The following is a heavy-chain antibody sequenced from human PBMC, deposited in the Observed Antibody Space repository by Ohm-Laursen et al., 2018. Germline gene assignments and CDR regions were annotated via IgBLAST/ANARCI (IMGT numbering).Heavy chain of an antibody. Sequence: SLRLSCAASGFTFSNYGMNWVRQAPGKGLEWVSSINDSGGDTYYADSVKGRFTISRDNSKNSLYLQMNSLRAEDTAVYYCASAYSYSTPHYLDYWGQGTLVTVSS. CDR1: GFTFSNYG. J-gene: IGHJ4*02. V-gene: IGHV3-23*01. CDR3: ASAYSYSTPHYLDY. CDR2: INDSGGDT. D-gene: IGHD5-18*01.